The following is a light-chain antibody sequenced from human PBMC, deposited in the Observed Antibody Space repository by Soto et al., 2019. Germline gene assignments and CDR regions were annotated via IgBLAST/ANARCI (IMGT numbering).Light chain of an antibody. CDR1: SSNIENNY. J-gene: IGLJ3*02. Sequence: QSVLTQPPSVSAAPGQKVTISCSGSSSNIENNYVSWYQQLPGSAPTLLIYDNNQRPSGIPDRFSGSKSGTSATLGITGLQTGDEADYYCATWDSDLSAGLFGGGTKVTVL. CDR2: DNN. CDR3: ATWDSDLSAGL. V-gene: IGLV1-51*01.